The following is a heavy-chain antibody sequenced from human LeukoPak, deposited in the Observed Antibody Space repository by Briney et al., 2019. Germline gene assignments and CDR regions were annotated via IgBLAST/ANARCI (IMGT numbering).Heavy chain of an antibody. CDR3: GGGSYPASAFDI. J-gene: IGHJ3*02. V-gene: IGHV3-30*02. CDR1: GFTFSAYG. CDR2: IRYDGSNK. D-gene: IGHD1-26*01. Sequence: PGGSLRLSCATSGFTFSAYGMHWVRQPSVKGLEWVAFIRYDGSNKYYPDSVRGRFTVSRDNSKNTLYLQMNSLRPEDTAVYYCGGGSYPASAFDIWGQGTMVTVSS.